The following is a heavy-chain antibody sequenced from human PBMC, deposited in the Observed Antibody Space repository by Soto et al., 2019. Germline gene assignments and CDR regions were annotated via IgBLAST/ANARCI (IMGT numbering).Heavy chain of an antibody. CDR3: ARGGQQDGMDV. D-gene: IGHD1-1*01. J-gene: IGHJ6*02. CDR1: GFTFSSYN. Sequence: EVQLVESGGGLVKPGGSLRLSCAASGFTFSSYNMNWVRQAPGKGLEWVSSISSSSSFIDYADSMRGRITISRDNAENSVILQMNSLRAEGTAVYFCARGGQQDGMDVWGQGTTVTVSS. CDR2: ISSSSSFI. V-gene: IGHV3-21*01.